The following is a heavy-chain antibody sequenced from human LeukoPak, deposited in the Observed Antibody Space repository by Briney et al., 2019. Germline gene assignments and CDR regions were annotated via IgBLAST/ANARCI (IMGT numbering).Heavy chain of an antibody. CDR2: ISGSGGRT. CDR3: AKEKGVVVAPVDY. CDR1: GFTFNSYA. D-gene: IGHD2-15*01. V-gene: IGHV3-23*01. Sequence: GGSLRLSCAASGFTFNSYAMSWVRQAPGKGLEWVSVISGSGGRTYYADSVKGRFTISRDNSKNTLYLQMNSLRAEDTAIYYCAKEKGVVVAPVDYWGQGTLVTVSS. J-gene: IGHJ4*02.